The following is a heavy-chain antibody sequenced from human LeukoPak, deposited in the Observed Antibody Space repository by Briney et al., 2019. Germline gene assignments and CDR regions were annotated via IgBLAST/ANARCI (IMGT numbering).Heavy chain of an antibody. D-gene: IGHD3-10*01. V-gene: IGHV3-7*01. Sequence: PGGSLRLSCVTSGFTFSSYWMSWVRQAPGKGLEWVANIKQDGSEKYYVDSVKGRFTISRDNAKKSLYLQMNSLRAEDRAVYYCVRDLKGDYGSGLSDVWGKGTTVTVSS. CDR3: VRDLKGDYGSGLSDV. CDR2: IKQDGSEK. J-gene: IGHJ6*04. CDR1: GFTFSSYW.